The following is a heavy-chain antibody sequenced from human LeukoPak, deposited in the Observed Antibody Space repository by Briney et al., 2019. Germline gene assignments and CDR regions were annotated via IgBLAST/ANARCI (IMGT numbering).Heavy chain of an antibody. CDR2: MNPNSGHT. CDR1: GYTFTRYD. D-gene: IGHD5-12*01. Sequence: GASVKVSCKASGYTFTRYDINWVRQATGQGLQWMGWMNPNSGHTGYAQKFQGRVTITRDTSISTAYMELSSLRSEDTAVYYCARGRASAGGYSGYDWGDWFDPWGQGTLVTVSS. CDR3: ARGRASAGGYSGYDWGDWFDP. V-gene: IGHV1-8*01. J-gene: IGHJ5*02.